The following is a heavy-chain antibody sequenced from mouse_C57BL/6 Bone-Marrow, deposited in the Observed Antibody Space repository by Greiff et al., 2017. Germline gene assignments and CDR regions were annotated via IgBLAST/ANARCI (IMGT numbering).Heavy chain of an antibody. V-gene: IGHV1-53*01. Sequence: VQLQQPGTELVKPGASVKLSCKASGYTFTSYWMHWVKQRPGQGLEWIGNINPSNGGTNYNEKFKSKATLTVDKSSSTAYMQLSSLTSEDSAVYYCARGDYGSSCYFDYWGQGTTLTVSS. J-gene: IGHJ2*01. CDR1: GYTFTSYW. CDR2: INPSNGGT. D-gene: IGHD1-1*01. CDR3: ARGDYGSSCYFDY.